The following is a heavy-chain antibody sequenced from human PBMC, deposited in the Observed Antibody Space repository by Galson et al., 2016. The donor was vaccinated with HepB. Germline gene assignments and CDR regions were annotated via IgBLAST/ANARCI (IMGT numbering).Heavy chain of an antibody. CDR1: GFTFPTSA. J-gene: IGHJ6*02. CDR3: ATDCDTGRQSHNPYGLDV. CDR2: IVVGSGDT. Sequence: SVKVSCKALGFTFPTSAVPWLRQARGQRPEWLGWIVVGSGDTNYAQKFQDRVTITWDKSTSAGYMEMRKLRSEDTAVYYCATDCDTGRQSHNPYGLDVWGQGTTVTVSS. V-gene: IGHV1-58*01. D-gene: IGHD1-1*01.